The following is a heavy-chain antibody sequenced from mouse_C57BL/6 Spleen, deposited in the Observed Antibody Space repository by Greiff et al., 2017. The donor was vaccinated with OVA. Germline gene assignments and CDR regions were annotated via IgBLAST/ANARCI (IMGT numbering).Heavy chain of an antibody. V-gene: IGHV1-69*01. CDR2: IDPSDSYT. D-gene: IGHD2-4*01. Sequence: VQLQQPGAELVMPGASVKLSCKASGYTFTSYWMHWVKQRPGQGLEWIGEIDPSDSYTNYNQKFKGKSTLTVDKSSSTAYMQLSSLTSEDAAVYYCARRDDYDESYFDYWGQGTTLTVSS. CDR1: GYTFTSYW. J-gene: IGHJ2*01. CDR3: ARRDDYDESYFDY.